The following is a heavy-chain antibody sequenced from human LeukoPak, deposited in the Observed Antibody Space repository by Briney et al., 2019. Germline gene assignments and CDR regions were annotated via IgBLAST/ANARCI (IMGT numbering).Heavy chain of an antibody. CDR1: GFTFSSYT. CDR2: IRSSSSAM. Sequence: GGSLRLSCAASGFTFSSYTMNWVRQAPGKGLEWVSYIRSSSSAMYYADSVKGRFTISRDNSKNTLYLQMNGLRTEDTAIYFCTRRGGGYEFDYWGQGTLVTVSS. V-gene: IGHV3-48*01. J-gene: IGHJ4*02. D-gene: IGHD5-12*01. CDR3: TRRGGGYEFDY.